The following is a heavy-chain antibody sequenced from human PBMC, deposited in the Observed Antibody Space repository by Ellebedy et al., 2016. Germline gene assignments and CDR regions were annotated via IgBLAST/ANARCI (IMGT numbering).Heavy chain of an antibody. CDR3: ARDDYGDPPGSDY. CDR2: INPSGGST. CDR1: GYTFTSYG. J-gene: IGHJ4*02. V-gene: IGHV1-46*01. Sequence: ASVKVSXKASGYTFTSYGISWVRQAPGQGLEWMGIINPSGGSTSYAQKFQGRVTMTRDTSTSTVYMELSSLRSEDTAVYYCARDDYGDPPGSDYWGQGTLVTVSS. D-gene: IGHD4-17*01.